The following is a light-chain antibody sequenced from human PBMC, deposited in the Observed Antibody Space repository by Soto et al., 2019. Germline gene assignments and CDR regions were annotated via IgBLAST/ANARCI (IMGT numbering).Light chain of an antibody. CDR2: DAS. CDR3: QQCRNWPLT. Sequence: EIVMTQSPATLSVSPGEGATLSCKASQNVYNNLAWYQQRPGQPPRLLIYDASTRATGISARFSGSGYGTELTLTISSLQSEDFAVYFCQQCRNWPLTFGGGTKV. CDR1: QNVYNN. V-gene: IGKV3-15*01. J-gene: IGKJ4*01.